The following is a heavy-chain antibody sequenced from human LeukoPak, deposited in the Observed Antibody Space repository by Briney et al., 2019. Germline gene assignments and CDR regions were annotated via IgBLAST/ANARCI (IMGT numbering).Heavy chain of an antibody. V-gene: IGHV3-30*02. D-gene: IGHD6-13*01. Sequence: GGSLRLSCAASGFTFSDYGMVWVRQAPGKGLEWMALIRFDGSKKYYADSVKDRFTISRDNSKNTLYLQMNSLRAEDTAVYYCNIAAAGTADFDYWGQGTLVTVSS. CDR3: NIAAAGTADFDY. J-gene: IGHJ4*02. CDR1: GFTFSDYG. CDR2: IRFDGSKK.